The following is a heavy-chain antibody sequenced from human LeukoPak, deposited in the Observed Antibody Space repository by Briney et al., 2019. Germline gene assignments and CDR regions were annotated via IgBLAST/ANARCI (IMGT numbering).Heavy chain of an antibody. CDR1: GGPISTYY. CDR2: IYYSGIT. D-gene: IGHD1-26*01. Sequence: SETLSLTCTVSGGPISTYYWSWIRQPPGRGLEWIGYIYYSGITDYSPSLKSRVTISIDTSKKQFSLKLSSVTAADTAVYYCARWEASRVAFDIWGQGTLVTVSS. CDR3: ARWEASRVAFDI. V-gene: IGHV4-59*01. J-gene: IGHJ3*02.